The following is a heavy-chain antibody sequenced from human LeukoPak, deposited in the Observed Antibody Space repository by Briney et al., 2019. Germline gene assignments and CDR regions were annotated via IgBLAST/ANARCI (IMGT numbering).Heavy chain of an antibody. CDR2: INSDGSST. D-gene: IGHD3-10*01. CDR3: AREWPYYYGSGSPPDGY. V-gene: IGHV3-74*01. Sequence: PGGSLRLSCAASGFTFSSYWMHWVRQAPGKGLVWVSRINSDGSSTSYADSVKGRFTISRDNAKNTLYLQMNSLRAEDTAVYYCAREWPYYYGSGSPPDGYWGQGTLVTVSS. J-gene: IGHJ4*02. CDR1: GFTFSSYW.